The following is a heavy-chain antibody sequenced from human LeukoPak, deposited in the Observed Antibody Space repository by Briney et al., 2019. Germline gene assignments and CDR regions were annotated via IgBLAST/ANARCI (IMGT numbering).Heavy chain of an antibody. Sequence: ASVKVSCKASGYTFTGYYMHWVRQATGQGLEWMGWINPNSGGTNYAQKFQGRVTMTRDTSISTAYMELSRLRSDDTAVYYCARDLGIVGARAFDYWGQGTLVTVSS. CDR3: ARDLGIVGARAFDY. V-gene: IGHV1-2*02. J-gene: IGHJ4*02. D-gene: IGHD1-26*01. CDR2: INPNSGGT. CDR1: GYTFTGYY.